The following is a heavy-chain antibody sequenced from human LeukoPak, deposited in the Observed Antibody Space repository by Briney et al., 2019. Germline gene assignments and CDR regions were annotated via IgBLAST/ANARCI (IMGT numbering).Heavy chain of an antibody. CDR2: ISSSSSYI. Sequence: GGSLRLSCAASGFTFSSYSMNWVRQAPGKGLEWVSSISSSSSYIYYADSVKGRFTISRDNAKNPLYLQMNSLRAEDTAVYYCARDIREMATFGEFDPWGQGTLVTVSS. CDR1: GFTFSSYS. J-gene: IGHJ5*02. V-gene: IGHV3-21*01. CDR3: ARDIREMATFGEFDP. D-gene: IGHD5-24*01.